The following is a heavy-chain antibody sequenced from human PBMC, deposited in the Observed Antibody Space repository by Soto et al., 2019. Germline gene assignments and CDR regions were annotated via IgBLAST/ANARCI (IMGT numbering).Heavy chain of an antibody. D-gene: IGHD2-15*01. V-gene: IGHV4-39*01. J-gene: IGHJ5*02. CDR2: VYYSGGA. CDR1: GVSIHNSHSF. Sequence: ETLSLTCAVSGVSIHNSHSFWGWIRQPPGKGLEFIANVYYSGGAHYNPSFKSRVTISVDTATNQVSLRMSSVTAADTAVYFCGRVVEGATRHTDFDTWGQGTLVTV. CDR3: GRVVEGATRHTDFDT.